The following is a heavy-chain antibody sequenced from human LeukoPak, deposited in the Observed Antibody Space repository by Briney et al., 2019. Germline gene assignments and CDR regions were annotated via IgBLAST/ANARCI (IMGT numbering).Heavy chain of an antibody. CDR1: GFTFSSYS. V-gene: IGHV3-21*04. Sequence: GGSLRLSCAASGFTFSSYSMNWVRQAPGKGLEWVSSISSSSSYIYYADSVKGRFTISRDNAKNSLYLQMNSLRAEDTAVYYCATGYQYYDYYYMDVWGKGTTVTISS. CDR2: ISSSSSYI. CDR3: ATGYQYYDYYYMDV. D-gene: IGHD6-25*01. J-gene: IGHJ6*03.